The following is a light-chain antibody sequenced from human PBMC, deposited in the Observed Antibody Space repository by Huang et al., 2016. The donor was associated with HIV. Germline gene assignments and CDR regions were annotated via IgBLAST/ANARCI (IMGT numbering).Light chain of an antibody. CDR2: AAS. CDR1: QGISSY. CDR3: QQLNSYPPT. J-gene: IGKJ1*01. Sequence: IQLTQSPSSLSASVGERGTITCRASQGISSYLAWYQQKPGKAPKLLIYAASTLQSGVPSRVSGSGSGTDFTLTISSLQPEDFATYHCQQLNSYPPTFGQGTKVEIK. V-gene: IGKV1-9*01.